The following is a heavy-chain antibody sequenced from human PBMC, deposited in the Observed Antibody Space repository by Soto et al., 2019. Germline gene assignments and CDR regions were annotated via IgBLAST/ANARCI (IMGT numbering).Heavy chain of an antibody. Sequence: GSLRLACAASGCTLSSYAMSWVRQAPGKGLEWVSAISGSGGSTYYADSVKGRFTISRDNSKNTLYLQMNSLRAEDTAVYYCAKGPAGYSSGWYGYWGQGTLVTVSS. J-gene: IGHJ4*02. V-gene: IGHV3-23*01. CDR2: ISGSGGST. CDR1: GCTLSSYA. CDR3: AKGPAGYSSGWYGY. D-gene: IGHD6-19*01.